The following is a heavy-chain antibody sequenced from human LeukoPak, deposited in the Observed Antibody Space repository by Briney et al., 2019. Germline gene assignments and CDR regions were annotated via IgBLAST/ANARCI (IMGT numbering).Heavy chain of an antibody. CDR2: INHSGST. CDR1: GGSFSGYY. CDR3: ARGGYGYFDWLSPFDY. D-gene: IGHD3-9*01. V-gene: IGHV4-34*01. J-gene: IGHJ4*02. Sequence: SETLSLTCAVYGGSFSGYYWSWLRQPPGKGLEWIGEINHSGSTNYNPSLKSRVTISVDTSKNQFSLTLSSVTAADTAVYYCARGGYGYFDWLSPFDYWGQGTLVTVSS.